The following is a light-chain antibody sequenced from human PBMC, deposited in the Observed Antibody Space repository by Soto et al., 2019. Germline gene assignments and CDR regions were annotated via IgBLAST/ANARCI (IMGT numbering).Light chain of an antibody. V-gene: IGLV1-40*01. CDR1: SSNIGAGYD. CDR2: GNS. CDR3: QSYDSSLSALYV. Sequence: SVLTQPPSVSGAPGQRVTISCTGSSSNIGAGYDIHWYQQLPGTPPKLLIYGNSNRPSGVPDRFSGSKSGTSASLAITGLQAEDEADYYCQSYDSSLSALYVFGTGTKVTVL. J-gene: IGLJ1*01.